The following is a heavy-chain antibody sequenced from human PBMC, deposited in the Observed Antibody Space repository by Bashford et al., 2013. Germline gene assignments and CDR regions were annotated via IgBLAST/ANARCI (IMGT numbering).Heavy chain of an antibody. CDR3: ARPNNRWLQLDY. D-gene: IGHD5-24*01. J-gene: IGHJ4*02. CDR1: GGSISSYY. V-gene: IGHV4-59*08. CDR2: IYYSGST. Sequence: SETLSLTCTVSGGSISSYYWSWIRQPPGKGLEWIGYIYYSGSTKYKPSLESRVTISIDTSKNQLSLKLSSVTAADTAVYYCARPNNRWLQLDYVGQGTLVTVSS.